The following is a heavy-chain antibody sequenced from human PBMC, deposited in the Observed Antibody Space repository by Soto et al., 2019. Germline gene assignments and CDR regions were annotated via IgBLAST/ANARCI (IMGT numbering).Heavy chain of an antibody. Sequence: LLQSGAEEKKPGASVKVSCKASGFTFSGYYLHWVRQAPGRGLGWMGWINPKNAGTNYPHKFHGWVTMTRDTCINTAYRDRTRPRYADTAVYYSARARVEPRGDNCYAMDVWGQGTTVTVSS. CDR1: GFTFSGYY. V-gene: IGHV1-2*04. CDR3: ARARVEPRGDNCYAMDV. D-gene: IGHD1-1*01. J-gene: IGHJ6*02. CDR2: INPKNAGT.